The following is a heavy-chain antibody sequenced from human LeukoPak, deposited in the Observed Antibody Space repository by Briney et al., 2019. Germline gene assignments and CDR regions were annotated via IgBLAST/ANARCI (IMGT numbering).Heavy chain of an antibody. CDR1: GFTFDDYA. Sequence: GRSLRLSCAASGFTFDDYAMHWVRQAPGKGQEWVSGISWNSGSIGYADSVKGRFTISRDNAKNSLYLQMNSLRAEDTALYYCAKDIFTMVRGVVDYWGQGTLVTVSS. J-gene: IGHJ4*02. V-gene: IGHV3-9*01. CDR2: ISWNSGSI. D-gene: IGHD3-10*01. CDR3: AKDIFTMVRGVVDY.